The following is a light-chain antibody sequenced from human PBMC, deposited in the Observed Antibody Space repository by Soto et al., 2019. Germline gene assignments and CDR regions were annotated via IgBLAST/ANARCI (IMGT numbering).Light chain of an antibody. CDR1: QGIGSY. V-gene: IGKV1-9*01. CDR2: AAS. CDR3: HQHNSCPLT. Sequence: IQLTQSPSSLSASVGDRVTITCRASQGIGSYLAWCQQKPGKAPKLLIYAASTLQSGVPSRFSGSGSGTDFTLTISSLQPEDFENYYCHQHNSCPLTFGGGTKVEIK. J-gene: IGKJ4*01.